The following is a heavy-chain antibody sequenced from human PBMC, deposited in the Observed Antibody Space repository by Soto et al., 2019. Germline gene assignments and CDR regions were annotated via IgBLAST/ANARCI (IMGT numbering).Heavy chain of an antibody. Sequence: QVQLQESGAGLVKPSETLSLTCTVSGGSISSYYWSWIRQPPGKGLEWIGYIYYSGRTNYNPSRKSRVTISVDTSKNQFALKLSSVTAADTAVYYCARERNELGERLLRDWYFDLWGRGTLVTVSS. J-gene: IGHJ2*01. CDR1: GGSISSYY. D-gene: IGHD2-15*01. CDR3: ARERNELGERLLRDWYFDL. V-gene: IGHV4-59*01. CDR2: IYYSGRT.